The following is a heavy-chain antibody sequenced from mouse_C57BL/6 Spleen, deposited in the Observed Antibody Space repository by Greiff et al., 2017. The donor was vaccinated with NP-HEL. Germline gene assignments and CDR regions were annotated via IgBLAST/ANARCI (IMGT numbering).Heavy chain of an antibody. CDR3: ARGGITTVVATDY. V-gene: IGHV1-80*01. J-gene: IGHJ2*01. CDR1: GYAFSSYW. Sequence: VQLVESGAELVKPGASVKISCKASGYAFSSYWMNWVKQRPGKGLEWIGQIYPGDGDTNYNGKFKGKATLTADKSSSTAYMQLSSLTSEDSAVYFCARGGITTVVATDYWGQGTTLTVSS. CDR2: IYPGDGDT. D-gene: IGHD1-1*01.